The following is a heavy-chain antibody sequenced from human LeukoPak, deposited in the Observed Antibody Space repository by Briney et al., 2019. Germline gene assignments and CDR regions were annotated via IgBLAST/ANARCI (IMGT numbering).Heavy chain of an antibody. CDR3: TTRKSI. CDR2: IKNKTEGGTT. Sequence: PGGSLRLSCAASGFTFSSAWMTWVRQAPGKGLEWVGRIKNKTEGGTTDYAAPVKGRFTISRDGSANLLYLQMNSLKIEHTAVYYCTTRKSIWGQGTLVTVSS. V-gene: IGHV3-15*05. CDR1: GFTFSSAW. J-gene: IGHJ4*02. D-gene: IGHD2-21*01.